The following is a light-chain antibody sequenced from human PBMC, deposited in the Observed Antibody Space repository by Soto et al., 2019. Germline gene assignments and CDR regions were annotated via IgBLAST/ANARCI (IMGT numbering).Light chain of an antibody. J-gene: IGLJ3*02. Sequence: QSVLTQPPSASGTPGQRVTISCSGSSSNIGSNYVSWYQQLPGTAPKLLIYSNNQRPSGVPDRFSGSKSGTAASLAISGLRAEDEADYYCAAWDDSLSGKVFGGGTKVTV. CDR1: SSNIGSNY. CDR2: SNN. CDR3: AAWDDSLSGKV. V-gene: IGLV1-47*02.